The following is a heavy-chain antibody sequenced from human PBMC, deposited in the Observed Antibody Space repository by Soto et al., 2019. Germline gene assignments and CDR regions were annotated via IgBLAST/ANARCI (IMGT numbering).Heavy chain of an antibody. Sequence: EVQLLESGGGLVQPGGSLRLSCAASGFTFSSYAMRWVRQAPGKGLEWVSAISGSGGSTYYADSVKGRFTISRDNSKNTLYLQMNSLRAEDTAVYYCAKTVTTSYYYYYYMDVWGKGTTVTVSS. CDR3: AKTVTTSYYYYYYMDV. D-gene: IGHD4-17*01. J-gene: IGHJ6*03. V-gene: IGHV3-23*01. CDR2: ISGSGGST. CDR1: GFTFSSYA.